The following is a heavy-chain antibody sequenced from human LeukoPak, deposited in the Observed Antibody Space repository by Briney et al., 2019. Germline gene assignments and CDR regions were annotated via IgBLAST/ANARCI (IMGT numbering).Heavy chain of an antibody. CDR1: GYRFTDFY. CDR3: ARDGLQQLDLVDY. Sequence: ASVKVSCKASGYRFTDFYIHWVRQAPGQGLEWMGWINPASGLNPNSGGTYYAHKFKGRVTMTTDTSITTIYMEMSSLRSDDTAVYYCARDGLQQLDLVDYWGQGTLVTVSS. CDR2: INPASGLNPNSGGT. V-gene: IGHV1-2*02. D-gene: IGHD6-13*01. J-gene: IGHJ4*02.